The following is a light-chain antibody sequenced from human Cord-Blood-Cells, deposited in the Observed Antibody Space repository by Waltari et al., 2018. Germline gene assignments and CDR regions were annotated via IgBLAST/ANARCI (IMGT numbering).Light chain of an antibody. Sequence: QSALTQPAAVSGSPGQSITISRTGTSSDVGTYNLLSWYQQHPGKAPNLMIYEGSKRPSGVSNRFSGSKSGNTASLTISGLQADDEADYYCCSYAGSHVVFGGGTKLTVL. CDR2: EGS. V-gene: IGLV2-23*01. J-gene: IGLJ2*01. CDR3: CSYAGSHVV. CDR1: SSDVGTYNL.